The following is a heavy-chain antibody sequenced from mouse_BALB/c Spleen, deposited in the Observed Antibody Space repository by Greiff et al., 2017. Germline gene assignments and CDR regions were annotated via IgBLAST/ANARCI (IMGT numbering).Heavy chain of an antibody. D-gene: IGHD2-1*01. J-gene: IGHJ2*01. CDR3: ARKGDYYGNLYYFDY. CDR1: GYTFTSYW. Sequence: QVHVKQPGAELVKPGASVKLSCKASGYTFTSYWMHWVKQRPGQGLEWIGEINPSNGRTNYNEKFKSKATLTVDKSSSTAYMQLSSLTSEDSAVYYCARKGDYYGNLYYFDYWGQGTTLTVSS. V-gene: IGHV1S81*02. CDR2: INPSNGRT.